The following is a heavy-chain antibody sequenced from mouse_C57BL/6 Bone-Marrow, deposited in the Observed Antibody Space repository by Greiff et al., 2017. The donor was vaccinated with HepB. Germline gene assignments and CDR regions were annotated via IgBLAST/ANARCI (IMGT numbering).Heavy chain of an antibody. CDR2: MDPSDSYT. CDR1: GYTFTSYW. V-gene: IGHV1-69*01. Sequence: QVQLQQPGAELVMPGASVKLSCKASGYTFTSYWMHWVKQRPGQGLEWIGEMDPSDSYTNYNQKFKGKSTLTVDKSSSTPYMQLISLTSEDSAVYYCARSVVAMDYFDYWGQGTTLTVSS. J-gene: IGHJ2*01. D-gene: IGHD1-1*01. CDR3: ARSVVAMDYFDY.